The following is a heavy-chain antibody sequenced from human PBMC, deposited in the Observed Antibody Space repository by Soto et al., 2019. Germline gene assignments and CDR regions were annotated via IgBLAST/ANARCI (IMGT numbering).Heavy chain of an antibody. CDR3: ARDNYYYYGMDV. J-gene: IGHJ6*02. Sequence: GGSLRLSCAASGFTFSSNYMSWVRQAPGKGLEWVSVIYSGGSTYYADSVKGRFTISRDNSKNTLYLQMNSLRAEDTAVYYCARDNYYYYGMDVWGQGTTVTVSS. CDR2: IYSGGST. CDR1: GFTFSSNY. V-gene: IGHV3-53*01.